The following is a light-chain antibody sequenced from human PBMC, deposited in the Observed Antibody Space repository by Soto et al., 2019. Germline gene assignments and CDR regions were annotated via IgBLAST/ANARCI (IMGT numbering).Light chain of an antibody. CDR1: SSDVGSYNL. J-gene: IGLJ1*01. CDR3: CSYAGRSTCDV. Sequence: HSVLTQPASVSGSPGQSITISCTGTSSDVGSYNLVSWYQQHPGKAPKLMIYEGSKRPSGVSNRFSGSKSGNTASLTISGLQAEDEADYYCCSYAGRSTCDVFGTGTKVTVL. V-gene: IGLV2-23*01. CDR2: EGS.